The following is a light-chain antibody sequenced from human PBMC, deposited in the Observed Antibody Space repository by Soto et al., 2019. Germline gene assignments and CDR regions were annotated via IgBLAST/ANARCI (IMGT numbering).Light chain of an antibody. Sequence: QSVLTQPPSVSEAPRQRVTISCFGSSSNIGNNAVNWFQQLPGKAPKLLIYYDDLVPSGVSDRFSGSKSGTSASLAIRGLQSEDEADYYCATWDDSLNGPVFGGGTKVTVL. J-gene: IGLJ2*01. CDR2: YDD. V-gene: IGLV1-36*01. CDR1: SSNIGNNA. CDR3: ATWDDSLNGPV.